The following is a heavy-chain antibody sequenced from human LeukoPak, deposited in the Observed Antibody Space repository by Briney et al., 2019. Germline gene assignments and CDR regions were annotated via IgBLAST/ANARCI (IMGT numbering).Heavy chain of an antibody. D-gene: IGHD6-19*01. Sequence: ASVKVSCKASGYTFTSYAMHWVRQAPGQRLEWMGWINAGNGNTKYSQKFQGRVTITRDTSASTAYMELSSLRSEDTAVYYCARDRFSSGWYYYYGMDVWGQGTTAAVSS. J-gene: IGHJ6*02. CDR3: ARDRFSSGWYYYYGMDV. CDR1: GYTFTSYA. V-gene: IGHV1-3*01. CDR2: INAGNGNT.